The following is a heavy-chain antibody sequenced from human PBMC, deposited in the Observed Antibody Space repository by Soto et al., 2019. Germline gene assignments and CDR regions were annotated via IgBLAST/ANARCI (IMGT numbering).Heavy chain of an antibody. J-gene: IGHJ4*02. D-gene: IGHD3-10*01. CDR3: ARDLDGSGTCDY. CDR2: IWYDGSNK. Sequence: GGSLRLSCAASGFTFSSYGMHWVRQAPGKGLEWVAVIWYDGSNKYYADSVKGRFTISRDNSKNTLYLQMNSLRAEDTAVYYCARDLDGSGTCDYWGQGTLVTVSS. V-gene: IGHV3-33*01. CDR1: GFTFSSYG.